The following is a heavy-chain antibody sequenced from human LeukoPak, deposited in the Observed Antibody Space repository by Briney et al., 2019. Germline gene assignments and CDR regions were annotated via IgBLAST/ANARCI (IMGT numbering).Heavy chain of an antibody. CDR1: GGSIRGSY. CDR2: IYSSGST. Sequence: KPSETLSLTCTGSGGSIRGSYWSWIRQPPGKGLEWIGYIYSSGSTNYNPSLKSRVTIGVDTSRNQFSLKLSSVTAADTAVYYCVRRGGRFDTWGQGTLVTVSS. J-gene: IGHJ5*02. V-gene: IGHV4-4*09. CDR3: VRRGGRFDT.